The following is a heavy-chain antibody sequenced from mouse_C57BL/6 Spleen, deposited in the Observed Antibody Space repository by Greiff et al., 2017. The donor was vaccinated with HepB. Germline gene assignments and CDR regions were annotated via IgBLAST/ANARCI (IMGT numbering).Heavy chain of an antibody. CDR1: GFNIKDDY. D-gene: IGHD2-5*01. Sequence: EVQLVESGAELVRPGASVKLSCTASGFNIKDDYMHWVKQRPEQGLEWIGWIDPENGDTEYASKFQGKATITADTSSNTAYLQLSSLTSEDTAVYYCTTYGYSNYVYFDYWGQGTTLTVSS. V-gene: IGHV14-4*01. J-gene: IGHJ2*01. CDR3: TTYGYSNYVYFDY. CDR2: IDPENGDT.